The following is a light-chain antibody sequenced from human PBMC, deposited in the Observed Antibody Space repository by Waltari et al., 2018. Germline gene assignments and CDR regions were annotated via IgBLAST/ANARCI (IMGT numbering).Light chain of an antibody. J-gene: IGKJ1*01. CDR1: ESVASI. CDR2: HAS. Sequence: EILLTQSPATLSLSPGERATLPCRASESVASILAWYQQRPGQATKVLIFHASTRATGIPANFSGSGSGTEFTLTISSLQSEEFAVYYCQQYNNWPPSTFGQGTKVEIK. CDR3: QQYNNWPPST. V-gene: IGKV3-15*01.